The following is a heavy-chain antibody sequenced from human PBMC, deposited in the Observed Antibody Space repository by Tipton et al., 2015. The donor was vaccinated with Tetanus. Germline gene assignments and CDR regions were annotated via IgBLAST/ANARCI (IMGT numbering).Heavy chain of an antibody. D-gene: IGHD2-8*01. J-gene: IGHJ4*02. CDR2: ISAYSGNA. CDR3: AGGSCTNRGFCYGYYLDY. V-gene: IGHV1-18*01. Sequence: QVQLVQSGAEVKKPGASVKVSCKASGYTFSKYGISWVRQAPGQGLEWMGWISAYSGNADYARRLQDRVTMTSDTSTSTAYMELRSLRSNDTAVYYCAGGSCTNRGFCYGYYLDYWGQGTLVTVSS. CDR1: GYTFSKYG.